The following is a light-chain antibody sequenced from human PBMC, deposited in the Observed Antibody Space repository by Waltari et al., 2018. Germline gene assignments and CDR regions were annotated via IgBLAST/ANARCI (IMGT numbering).Light chain of an antibody. CDR2: LGS. CDR1: QSLLHSNGYKY. J-gene: IGKJ1*01. CDR3: MQALQSPWT. V-gene: IGKV2-28*01. Sequence: DLVMTQSPLSLPVTPGEPASISCRSSQSLLHSNGYKYLDWYLQKPGQSPQLLIFLGSNRASGVPDRFSGSGSDTDFTLKISRVEAEDVGVYYCMQALQSPWTFGQGTKVEIK.